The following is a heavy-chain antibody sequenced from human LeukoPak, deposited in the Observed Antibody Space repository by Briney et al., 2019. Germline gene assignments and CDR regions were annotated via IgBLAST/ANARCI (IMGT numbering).Heavy chain of an antibody. D-gene: IGHD6-19*01. J-gene: IGHJ4*02. CDR3: ARDSYSSGWYPVSGY. V-gene: IGHV3-11*01. Sequence: GGSLRLSCAASGFTFSDYCMSWIRQAPGKGLEWVSYISSSGSTIYYADSVKGRFTISRDNAKNSLYLQMNSLRAEDTAVYYCARDSYSSGWYPVSGYWGQGTLVTVSS. CDR2: ISSSGSTI. CDR1: GFTFSDYC.